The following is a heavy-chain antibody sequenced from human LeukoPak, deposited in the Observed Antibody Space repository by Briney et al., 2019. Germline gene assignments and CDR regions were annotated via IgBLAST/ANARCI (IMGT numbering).Heavy chain of an antibody. CDR3: ARRRTMFGYFAGEFDY. Sequence: SETLSLTCAVYGGSFSSYYWGWIRQPPGKGLEWIGSIYYSGSTNNNPSLKSRVTISVDTSKNQFSLKLSSVTAADTAVYYCARRRTMFGYFAGEFDYWGQGTLVTVSS. J-gene: IGHJ4*02. CDR1: GGSFSSYY. CDR2: IYYSGST. D-gene: IGHD3-10*02. V-gene: IGHV4-34*01.